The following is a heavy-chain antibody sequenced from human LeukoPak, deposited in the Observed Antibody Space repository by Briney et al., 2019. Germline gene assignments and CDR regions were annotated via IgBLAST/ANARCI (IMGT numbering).Heavy chain of an antibody. Sequence: GGALLLSCSVSGFTFSTYVMHWVRQAPGKGLEYVSAISSNGDNTYYADSVKGRFTISRDNSKNTLYLQMSSLRPDDTAVYFCVRGTGYWGQGTLVTVSS. CDR1: GFTFSTYV. CDR3: VRGTGY. V-gene: IGHV3-64D*06. J-gene: IGHJ4*02. CDR2: ISSNGDNT.